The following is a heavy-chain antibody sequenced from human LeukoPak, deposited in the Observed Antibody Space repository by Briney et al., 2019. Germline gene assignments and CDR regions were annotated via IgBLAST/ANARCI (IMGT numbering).Heavy chain of an antibody. CDR1: GFTSEDHT. J-gene: IGHJ6*03. V-gene: IGHV3-43*01. CDR3: VKSIGTALEYYYSYYYIDV. Sequence: GGSLRLSCAASGFTSEDHTMHWVRQVPGQGLQWVSLVSSDGGTTYYADSVKGRFTISRDNSKNSLTLQMSSLRTEDTAVYYCVKSIGTALEYYYSYYYIDVWGKGTTVTVSS. CDR2: VSSDGGTT. D-gene: IGHD1-7*01.